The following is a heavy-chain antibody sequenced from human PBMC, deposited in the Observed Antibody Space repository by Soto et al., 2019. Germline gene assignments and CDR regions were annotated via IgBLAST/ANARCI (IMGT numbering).Heavy chain of an antibody. D-gene: IGHD3-22*01. Sequence: GESLKISCKGSGYSFTSYWIGWVRQMPGKGLEWMGIIYPGDPDTRYSPSFQGQVTISADKSISTAYLQWSSLKASDTAMYYCARHVTYYDSSGYYFDYWGQGTLVTVSS. CDR2: IYPGDPDT. J-gene: IGHJ4*02. CDR1: GYSFTSYW. CDR3: ARHVTYYDSSGYYFDY. V-gene: IGHV5-51*01.